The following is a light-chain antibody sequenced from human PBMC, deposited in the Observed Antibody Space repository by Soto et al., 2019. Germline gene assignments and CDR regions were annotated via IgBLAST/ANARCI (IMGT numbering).Light chain of an antibody. CDR3: QQRSKWPPEVT. CDR2: DAS. J-gene: IGKJ5*01. CDR1: QSVSSY. Sequence: EIVLTQSPATLSLSPGERATLSCRASQSVSSYLAWYQQKPGQAPRLLIYDASNRATGISARFSGSGSGTDFTLTISSLEPEDFAVYYCQQRSKWPPEVTFGQGTRLVIK. V-gene: IGKV3-11*01.